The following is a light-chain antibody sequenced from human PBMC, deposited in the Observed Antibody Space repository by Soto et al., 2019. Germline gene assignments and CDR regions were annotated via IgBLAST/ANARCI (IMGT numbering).Light chain of an antibody. J-gene: IGLJ1*01. CDR3: SSYTSSSTRV. Sequence: QSALTQPASVSGSPGQSITISCTGTSSDVGGYNYVSWHQQNPGKAPKLLIYDVNNRPSGVSYRFSGSKSGNTASLTISGLQAEEEADYYCSSYTSSSTRVFGTGTKVTVL. V-gene: IGLV2-14*01. CDR2: DVN. CDR1: SSDVGGYNY.